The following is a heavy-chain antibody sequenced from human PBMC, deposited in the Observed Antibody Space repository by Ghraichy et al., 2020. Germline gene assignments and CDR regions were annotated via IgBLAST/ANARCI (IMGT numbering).Heavy chain of an antibody. D-gene: IGHD2-21*01. CDR3: ARDRGLVYWGEHYYGMDV. J-gene: IGHJ6*02. Sequence: SQTLSLTCAISGDSVSSNSAAWNWIRQSPSRGLEWLGRTYYRSKWYNDYAVSVKSRITINPDTSKNQFSLQLNSVTPEDTAVYYCARDRGLVYWGEHYYGMDVWGQGTTVTVSS. CDR2: TYYRSKWYN. CDR1: GDSVSSNSAA. V-gene: IGHV6-1*01.